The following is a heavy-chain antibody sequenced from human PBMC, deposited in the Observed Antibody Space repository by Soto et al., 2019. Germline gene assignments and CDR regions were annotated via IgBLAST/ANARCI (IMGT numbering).Heavy chain of an antibody. CDR1: GYTFTGYY. Sequence: ASVKVSCKASGYTFTGYYMHWVRQAPGQGLEWMGWINPNSGGTNYAQKFQGWVTMTRDTSISTAYMELSRLRSDDTAVYYCARDPYYYDSSGYRLDYWGQGTLVTVSS. CDR3: ARDPYYYDSSGYRLDY. D-gene: IGHD3-22*01. V-gene: IGHV1-2*04. J-gene: IGHJ4*02. CDR2: INPNSGGT.